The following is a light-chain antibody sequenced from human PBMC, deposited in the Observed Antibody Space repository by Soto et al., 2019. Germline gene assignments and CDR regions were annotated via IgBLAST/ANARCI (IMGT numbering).Light chain of an antibody. CDR2: DAS. CDR1: QSVGTY. CDR3: QQRSYPIT. Sequence: EILLTQSPATLSLSPGERAALXXRASQSVGTYLAWYQQKPGEAPRXLIYDASNRAAGVPVRFSGSWSGTDFTLTISSVEPDDFAVYYCQQRSYPITFGQGTRLEIK. J-gene: IGKJ5*01. V-gene: IGKV3-11*01.